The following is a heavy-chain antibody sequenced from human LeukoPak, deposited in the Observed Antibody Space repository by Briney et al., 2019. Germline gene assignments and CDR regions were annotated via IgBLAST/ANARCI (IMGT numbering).Heavy chain of an antibody. Sequence: GGSLRLSCAASGFTFSNAWMSWVRQAPGKGLEWVANIKQDGSEKYYVDSVKGRFTISRDNAKNSLYLQMNSLRAEDTAVYYCARDLLLWFGGQGAFDIWGQGTMVTVSS. J-gene: IGHJ3*02. CDR3: ARDLLLWFGGQGAFDI. CDR2: IKQDGSEK. V-gene: IGHV3-7*01. CDR1: GFTFSNAW. D-gene: IGHD3-10*01.